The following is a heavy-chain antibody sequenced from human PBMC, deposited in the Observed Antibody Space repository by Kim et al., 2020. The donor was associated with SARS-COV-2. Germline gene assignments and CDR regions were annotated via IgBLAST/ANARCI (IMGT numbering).Heavy chain of an antibody. Sequence: GGSLRLSCAASGFTFRTYAMSWVRQAPGKGLEWVSLIDGSGSITYYVDSVKGRFTISRDNSKDILYLQMNSLRAKDTARYFCTRGTVSAWYDFWGQGT. CDR2: IDGSGSIT. CDR1: GFTFRTYA. V-gene: IGHV3-23*05. D-gene: IGHD2-2*01. J-gene: IGHJ5*01. CDR3: TRGTVSAWYDF.